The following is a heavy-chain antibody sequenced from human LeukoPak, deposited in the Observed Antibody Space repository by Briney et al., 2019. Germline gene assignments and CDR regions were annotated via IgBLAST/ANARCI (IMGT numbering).Heavy chain of an antibody. Sequence: ASVKVSCNASGYTFTNYYMHWVRQAPGQGLDWMGIIYPSGGSTYYAQKLQGRVTMTTDTSTSTAYMELRSLRSDDTAVYYCARSSLAVAGSVFDYWGQGTLVTVSS. V-gene: IGHV1-46*01. D-gene: IGHD6-19*01. CDR1: GYTFTNYY. CDR2: IYPSGGST. CDR3: ARSSLAVAGSVFDY. J-gene: IGHJ4*02.